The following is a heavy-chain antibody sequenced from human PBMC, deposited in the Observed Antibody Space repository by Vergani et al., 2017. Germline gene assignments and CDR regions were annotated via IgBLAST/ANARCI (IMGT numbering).Heavy chain of an antibody. D-gene: IGHD3-9*01. CDR1: GGSISSSNW. V-gene: IGHV4-4*02. J-gene: IGHJ6*03. Sequence: QVQLQESGPGLVKPSGTLSLTCAVSGGSISSSNWWSWVRQPPGKGLEWIGEIYHSGSTNYNPSLKSRVTISVDKSKNQFSLKLSSVTAADTAVYYCARGVSDYDILTGYPYYYMDVWGKGTTVTVSS. CDR2: IYHSGST. CDR3: ARGVSDYDILTGYPYYYMDV.